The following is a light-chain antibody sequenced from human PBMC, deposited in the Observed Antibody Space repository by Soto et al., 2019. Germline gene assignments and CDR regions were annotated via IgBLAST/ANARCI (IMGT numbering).Light chain of an antibody. CDR2: EVS. J-gene: IGLJ1*01. CDR1: SSDVGVYNY. V-gene: IGLV2-14*01. CDR3: SSYTSSSTPYV. Sequence: QSALTQPASVSGSPGQSITISCTGSSSDVGVYNYVSWYQQHPGKAPKLMIYEVSNRPSGVSNRFFGSKSGNTASLTISGLQAEDEADYYCSSYTSSSTPYVFGTGTKLTVL.